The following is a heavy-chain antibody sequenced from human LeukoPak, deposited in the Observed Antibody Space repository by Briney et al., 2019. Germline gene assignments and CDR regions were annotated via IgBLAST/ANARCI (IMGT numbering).Heavy chain of an antibody. V-gene: IGHV4-59*12. CDR3: ARDGYQLLLFEYFDL. J-gene: IGHJ2*01. D-gene: IGHD2-2*01. CDR2: IYYSGST. Sequence: SETLSLTCTVSGGSISSYYWSWIRQPPGKGLEWIGYIYYSGSTNYNPSLKSRVTISVDTSKNQFSLKLSSVTAADTAVYYCARDGYQLLLFEYFDLWGRGTLVTVSS. CDR1: GGSISSYY.